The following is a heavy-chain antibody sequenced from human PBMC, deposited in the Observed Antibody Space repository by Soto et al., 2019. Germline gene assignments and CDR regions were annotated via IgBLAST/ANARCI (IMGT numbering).Heavy chain of an antibody. J-gene: IGHJ6*03. Sequence: QVQLVQSGAEVKKPGASVKVSCKASGYTFTSYGISWVRQAPGQGLEWMGWISAYNGNTNYAQKLQGRVTMTTDTSTSTAYMELRSLRSDDTAVYYCARDQITIFGVVMDRYYYMDVWGKGTTVTVSS. CDR1: GYTFTSYG. CDR3: ARDQITIFGVVMDRYYYMDV. V-gene: IGHV1-18*01. CDR2: ISAYNGNT. D-gene: IGHD3-3*01.